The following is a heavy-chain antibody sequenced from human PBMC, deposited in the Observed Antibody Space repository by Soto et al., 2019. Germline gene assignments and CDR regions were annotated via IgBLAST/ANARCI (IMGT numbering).Heavy chain of an antibody. CDR3: AGVPAASPLGFDP. J-gene: IGHJ5*02. CDR1: GFTFSSYG. CDR2: IWYDGSNK. Sequence: QVQLVESGGGVVQPGRSLRLSCAASGFTFSSYGMHWVRQAPGKGLEWGAVIWYDGSNKYYADSVKGRFTISRDNSKNTLYLQMNSLRAEDTAVYYCAGVPAASPLGFDPWGQGTLVTVSS. V-gene: IGHV3-33*01. D-gene: IGHD2-2*01.